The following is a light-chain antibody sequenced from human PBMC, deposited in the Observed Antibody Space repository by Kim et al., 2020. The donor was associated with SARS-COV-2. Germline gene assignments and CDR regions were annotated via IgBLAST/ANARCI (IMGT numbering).Light chain of an antibody. CDR1: SSDVGGYNY. CDR2: DVR. J-gene: IGLJ1*01. CDR3: YSYTSSSTYV. Sequence: GQSITISCTGTSSDVGGYNYGAWYQQHPGKVPKVMIYDVRNRPSGVSNRFSGSKAGNTASLTISGLQPEDEADYYCYSYTSSSTYVFGSGTKVTVL. V-gene: IGLV2-14*03.